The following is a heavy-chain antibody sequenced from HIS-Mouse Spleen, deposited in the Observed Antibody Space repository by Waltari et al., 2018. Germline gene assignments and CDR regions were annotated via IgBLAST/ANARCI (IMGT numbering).Heavy chain of an antibody. Sequence: EVQLVESGGGLVQPGGSLRLSCAASGFTLSSCWTSWVRQAPGKGLEWVANIKQDGSEKYCVDSVKGRFTISRDNAKNSLYLQMNSLRAEDTAVYYCAREIRAFDYWGQGTLVTVSS. J-gene: IGHJ4*02. V-gene: IGHV3-7*01. CDR2: IKQDGSEK. CDR1: GFTLSSCW. CDR3: AREIRAFDY.